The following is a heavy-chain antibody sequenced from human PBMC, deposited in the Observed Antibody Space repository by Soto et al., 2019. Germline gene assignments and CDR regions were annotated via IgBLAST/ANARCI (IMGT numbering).Heavy chain of an antibody. J-gene: IGHJ6*02. CDR2: IDPSDSYT. D-gene: IGHD6-13*01. CDR1: GYSFTSYW. Sequence: GESLKISCKGSGYSFTSYWISWVRQMPGKGLEWMGRIDPSDSYTNYSPSFQGHVTISADKSISTAYLQWSSLKASDTAMYYCASRTIAAAGNYYYYGMDVWGQGTTVTVS. V-gene: IGHV5-10-1*01. CDR3: ASRTIAAAGNYYYYGMDV.